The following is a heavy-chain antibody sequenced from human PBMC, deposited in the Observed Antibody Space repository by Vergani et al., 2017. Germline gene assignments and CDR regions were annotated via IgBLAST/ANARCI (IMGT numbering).Heavy chain of an antibody. D-gene: IGHD1-14*01. CDR1: GFTFNQYG. V-gene: IGHV3-33*01. CDR3: ARDLRLLYNRFDP. J-gene: IGHJ5*02. Sequence: QVQLVESGGGVVQPGRSLRLFCAASGFTFNQYGMHWLRQAPGKGLEWVAVTWYDGNNKQYADSVKGRFTISRDNSKSTMYLQMNSLRDEDTGVYYCARDLRLLYNRFDPWGQGTLVTVSS. CDR2: TWYDGNNK.